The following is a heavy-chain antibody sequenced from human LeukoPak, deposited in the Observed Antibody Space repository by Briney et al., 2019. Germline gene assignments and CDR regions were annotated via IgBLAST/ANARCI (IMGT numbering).Heavy chain of an antibody. J-gene: IGHJ4*02. CDR3: AKAPYSGTYYRFDY. Sequence: GGSQRLSCAASGFDFSNYGMHWVRQPPGKGLEWVAFIRYDGSDKYYADSVKGRFVISKDNSKTTLYLQMNSLRGEDTAVYYCAKAPYSGTYYRFDYWGQGTLVTVSS. CDR1: GFDFSNYG. D-gene: IGHD1-26*01. V-gene: IGHV3-30*02. CDR2: IRYDGSDK.